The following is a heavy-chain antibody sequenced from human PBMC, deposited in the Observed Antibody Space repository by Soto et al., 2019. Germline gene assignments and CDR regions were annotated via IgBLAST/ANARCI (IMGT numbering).Heavy chain of an antibody. CDR2: IGGVDET. J-gene: IGHJ3*01. CDR3: AKDRMDHSFVWDPFDV. CDR1: GVAFSIYA. D-gene: IGHD2-15*01. Sequence: EVQVLESGGGLVQSGGSLRLSCAASGVAFSIYAMSWLRQPPGKGLEWVSSIGGVDETYYADSVRGRFTISRDNSKNTFFLQMNSLRAEDRAVYSCAKDRMDHSFVWDPFDVWGPGTVVTAS. V-gene: IGHV3-23*01.